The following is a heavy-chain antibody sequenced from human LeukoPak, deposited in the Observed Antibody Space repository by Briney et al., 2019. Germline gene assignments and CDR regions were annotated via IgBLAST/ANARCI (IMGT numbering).Heavy chain of an antibody. CDR1: GFTFDDYA. CDR3: AKAVGYCSSTSCYDVGYYYYYMDV. J-gene: IGHJ6*03. CDR2: ISGSGGST. D-gene: IGHD2-2*01. V-gene: IGHV3-23*01. Sequence: GGSLRLSCAASGFTFDDYAMSWVRQAPGKGLEWVPAISGSGGSTYYADSVKGRFTISRDNSKNTLYLQMNSLRAEDTAVYYCAKAVGYCSSTSCYDVGYYYYYMDVWGKGTTVTVSS.